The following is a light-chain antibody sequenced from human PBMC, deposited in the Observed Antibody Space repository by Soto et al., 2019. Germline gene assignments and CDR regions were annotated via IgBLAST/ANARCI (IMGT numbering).Light chain of an antibody. CDR2: GAS. Sequence: EIVMTQSPATLSVSPGERATLSCRASQSVSNNLAWYQQKRGQAPRLLIYGASTRATGFPARFSGSGSGTEFTLTISSLQSEDFAVYYCKQYNNWPWTFGQGTKVEIK. J-gene: IGKJ1*01. V-gene: IGKV3-15*01. CDR1: QSVSNN. CDR3: KQYNNWPWT.